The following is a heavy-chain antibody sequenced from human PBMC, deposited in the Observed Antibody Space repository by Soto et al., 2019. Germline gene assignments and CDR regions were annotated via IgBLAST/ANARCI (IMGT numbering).Heavy chain of an antibody. V-gene: IGHV3-23*01. CDR1: GFTFTTFD. Sequence: EVQLLESGGGLVQPGASLRLSCAASGFTFTTFDRSWARQAPGKGLEWVSVVRGRDGSTSYADSLKGRSTISKDSSKNTLYLQMNSLRAEDTALYYCAKGAWLDYWGQGTLVPVSS. CDR2: VRGRDGST. D-gene: IGHD5-12*01. J-gene: IGHJ4*02. CDR3: AKGAWLDY.